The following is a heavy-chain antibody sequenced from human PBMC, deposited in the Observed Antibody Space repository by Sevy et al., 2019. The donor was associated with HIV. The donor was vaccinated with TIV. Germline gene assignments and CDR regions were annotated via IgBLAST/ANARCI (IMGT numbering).Heavy chain of an antibody. V-gene: IGHV3-15*01. CDR2: IKSKTDGGTT. J-gene: IGHJ4*02. Sequence: GGSLRLSCAASGFTFSNAWMSWVRQAPGKGLEWVGRIKSKTDGGTTDYAAPVKGRFTISRDDSKNTLYLQMNSLKTEDTAVYYCTTICGGDCYRFDYWGQGTLVTVSS. CDR1: GFTFSNAW. CDR3: TTICGGDCYRFDY. D-gene: IGHD2-21*02.